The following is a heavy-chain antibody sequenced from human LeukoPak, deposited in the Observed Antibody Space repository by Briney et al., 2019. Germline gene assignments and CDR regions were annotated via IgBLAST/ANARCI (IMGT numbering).Heavy chain of an antibody. J-gene: IGHJ4*02. Sequence: ASVKVSCKASGYTFTSYGITWVRQAPGQGPEWMGWISGHNGNTNYAQKLQGRVTITTDTSTSTAYMELRSLSSDDTAVYYCAVNDYHKTFDYWGQGTLVTVSS. V-gene: IGHV1-18*01. CDR1: GYTFTSYG. D-gene: IGHD4-11*01. CDR3: AVNDYHKTFDY. CDR2: ISGHNGNT.